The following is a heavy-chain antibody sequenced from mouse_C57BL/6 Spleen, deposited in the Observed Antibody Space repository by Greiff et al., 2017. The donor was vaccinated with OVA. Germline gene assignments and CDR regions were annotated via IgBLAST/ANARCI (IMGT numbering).Heavy chain of an antibody. Sequence: VQLQQPGAELVKPGASVKLSCKASGYTFTSYWMQWVKPRPGQGLEWIGEIDPSDSYTNYNQKFKGKATLTVDTSSSTAYMQLSSLTSEDSAVYYCARYYYGSNYFDYWGQGTTLTVSS. V-gene: IGHV1-50*01. J-gene: IGHJ2*01. CDR1: GYTFTSYW. CDR2: IDPSDSYT. CDR3: ARYYYGSNYFDY. D-gene: IGHD1-1*01.